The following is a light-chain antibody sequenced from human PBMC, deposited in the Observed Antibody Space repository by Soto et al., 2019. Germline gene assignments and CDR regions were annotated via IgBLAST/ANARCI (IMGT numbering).Light chain of an antibody. V-gene: IGLV4-69*01. CDR1: SGHNTYA. J-gene: IGLJ3*02. Sequence: QPVLTQSPSASASLGASVKLTCTLSSGHNTYAIAWHQQQPEKGPRYLMRLDSDGRHTRGDGIPDRFSGSSSGAERYLTISSLQSEDEADYYCQTWDTGIWVFGGGTQLTVL. CDR3: QTWDTGIWV. CDR2: LDSDGRH.